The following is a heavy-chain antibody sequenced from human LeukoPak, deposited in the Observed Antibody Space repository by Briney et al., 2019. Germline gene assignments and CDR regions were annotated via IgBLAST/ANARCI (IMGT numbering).Heavy chain of an antibody. J-gene: IGHJ4*02. D-gene: IGHD6-19*01. CDR3: AKLVDSSGWVFDF. CDR1: GYTFTDYY. CDR2: MNPNSGDT. Sequence: ASVKVSCKASGYTFTDYYMHWVRQAPGQGLEWMGWMNPNSGDTNYAQKFQGWVTTTRDTSINTAYMELSRLKSDDTAIYYCAKLVDSSGWVFDFWGQETLVTVSS. V-gene: IGHV1-2*04.